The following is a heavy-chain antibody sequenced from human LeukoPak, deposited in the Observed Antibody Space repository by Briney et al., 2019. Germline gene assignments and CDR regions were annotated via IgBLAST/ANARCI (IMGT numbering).Heavy chain of an antibody. J-gene: IGHJ4*02. V-gene: IGHV3-21*01. CDR3: ARDRENRDGLCSGGTCSPPDY. Sequence: RGSLRLSCVASGCNFRRHSMTWVRPVPGKGLEWLSSITTNSDSLYYAVSLRDRFTIARNNGKSTLYLQMKRLTAEDTAVYYCARDRENRDGLCSGGTCSPPDYWGPGTLVVVS. CDR2: ITTNSDSL. D-gene: IGHD2-8*02. CDR1: GCNFRRHS.